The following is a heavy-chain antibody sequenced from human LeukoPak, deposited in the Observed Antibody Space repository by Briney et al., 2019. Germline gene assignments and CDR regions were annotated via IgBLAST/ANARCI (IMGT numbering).Heavy chain of an antibody. V-gene: IGHV1-18*01. J-gene: IGHJ4*02. Sequence: GAPVKVSCKASGYTFTSYRISWVRQAPGQGLEWMGWISDYNGNTNYVQNFQGRVTMTTDTSTSTAYMELRSLRSADTAVFYCARITHRDGDHLDYWGQGTLVTVSS. CDR1: GYTFTSYR. CDR3: ARITHRDGDHLDY. D-gene: IGHD4-17*01. CDR2: ISDYNGNT.